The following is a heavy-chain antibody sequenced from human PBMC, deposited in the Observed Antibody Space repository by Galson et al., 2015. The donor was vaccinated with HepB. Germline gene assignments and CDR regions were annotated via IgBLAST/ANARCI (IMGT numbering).Heavy chain of an antibody. Sequence: ETLSLTCAVYGGSFSGYYWSWIRQPPGKGLEWIGEINHSGSTNYSPSLKSRVTISVDTSKNQFSLKLSSVTAADTAVYYCARVKGYYYGSGSYYRLYYYYYGMDVWGQGTTVTVSS. D-gene: IGHD3-10*01. CDR2: INHSGST. CDR3: ARVKGYYYGSGSYYRLYYYYYGMDV. CDR1: GGSFSGYY. J-gene: IGHJ6*02. V-gene: IGHV4-34*01.